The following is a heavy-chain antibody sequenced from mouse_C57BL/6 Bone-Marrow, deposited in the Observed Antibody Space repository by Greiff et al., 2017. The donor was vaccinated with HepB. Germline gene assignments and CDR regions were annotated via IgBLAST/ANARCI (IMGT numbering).Heavy chain of an antibody. CDR1: TSYW. CDR2: INPSNGGT. CDR3: ARGGIYYGPYYFDY. Sequence: QVQLQQPGTELVKPGASVKLSFTSYWMHWVKQRPGQGLEWIGNINPSNGGTNYNEKFKSKATLTVDKSSSTAYMQLSSLTSEDSAVYYCARGGIYYGPYYFDYWGQGTTLTVSS. D-gene: IGHD1-1*01. V-gene: IGHV1-53*01. J-gene: IGHJ2*01.